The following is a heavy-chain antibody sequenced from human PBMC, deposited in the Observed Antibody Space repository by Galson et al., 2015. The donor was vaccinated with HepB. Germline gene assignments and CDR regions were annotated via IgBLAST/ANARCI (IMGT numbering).Heavy chain of an antibody. J-gene: IGHJ4*02. Sequence: LRLSCAASGFTFRSYGMHWVRQAPGKGLEWLAVISFDGKNKYYGDSVKGRFTISRDNSKNTVYLQMNSLKTEDTALYYCAKGDGWDDVGFEYWGQGNLVTVSS. V-gene: IGHV3-30*18. CDR3: AKGDGWDDVGFEY. CDR1: GFTFRSYG. D-gene: IGHD1-1*01. CDR2: ISFDGKNK.